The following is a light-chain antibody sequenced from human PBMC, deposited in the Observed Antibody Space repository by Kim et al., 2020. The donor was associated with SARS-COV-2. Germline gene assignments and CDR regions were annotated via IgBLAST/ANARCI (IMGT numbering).Light chain of an antibody. Sequence: SSELTQDPAVSVALGQTVRITCQGDSLRSYYASWYQQKTGQAPVLVIYGKNNRPSGIPERFSGSSSGNTASLTITGAQAEDEADYYCNSRDSSGNHWVFVGGTQLTVL. CDR2: GKN. CDR3: NSRDSSGNHWV. J-gene: IGLJ3*02. V-gene: IGLV3-19*01. CDR1: SLRSYY.